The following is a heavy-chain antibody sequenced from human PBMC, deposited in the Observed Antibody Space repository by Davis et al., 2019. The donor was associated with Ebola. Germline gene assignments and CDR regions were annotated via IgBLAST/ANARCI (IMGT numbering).Heavy chain of an antibody. J-gene: IGHJ4*02. Sequence: SETLSLTRTVSGGSISSSSYYWGWIRQPPGKGLEWIGEINHSGSTNYNPSLKSRVTISVDTSKNQFSLKLSSVTAADTAVYYCARSSTYDYIWGSYRYSWGYYFDYWGQGTLVTVSS. CDR3: ARSSTYDYIWGSYRYSWGYYFDY. V-gene: IGHV4-39*07. D-gene: IGHD3-16*02. CDR2: INHSGST. CDR1: GGSISSSSYY.